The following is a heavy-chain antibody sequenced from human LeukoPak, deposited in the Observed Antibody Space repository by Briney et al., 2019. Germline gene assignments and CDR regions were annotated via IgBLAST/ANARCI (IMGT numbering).Heavy chain of an antibody. V-gene: IGHV3-48*03. D-gene: IGHD4-17*01. CDR2: ISSSGSAI. CDR1: GFTFSGYE. Sequence: GGSLRLSCAASGFTFSGYEMNWVRQAPGKGLEWVSYISSSGSAIYYADSVKGRFTISRDNAKNSLYLQMNSLRAEDTAVYYCARDGDYGLLDYWGQGTLVTVSS. J-gene: IGHJ4*02. CDR3: ARDGDYGLLDY.